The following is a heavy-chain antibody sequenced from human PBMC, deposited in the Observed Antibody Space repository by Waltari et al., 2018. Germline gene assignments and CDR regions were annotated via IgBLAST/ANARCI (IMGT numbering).Heavy chain of an antibody. V-gene: IGHV3-48*04. D-gene: IGHD3-22*01. J-gene: IGHJ4*02. CDR3: ARGRGAYYYDSSGYYPGGVDY. CDR2: ISSSSSTI. Sequence: EVQLVESGGGLVQPGGSLRLSCAASGFTFSSYSMNWVRQAPGKGREWVSYISSSSSTIYYADSVKGRFTISRDNAKNSLYLQMNSLRAEDTAVYYCARGRGAYYYDSSGYYPGGVDYWGQGTLVTVSS. CDR1: GFTFSSYS.